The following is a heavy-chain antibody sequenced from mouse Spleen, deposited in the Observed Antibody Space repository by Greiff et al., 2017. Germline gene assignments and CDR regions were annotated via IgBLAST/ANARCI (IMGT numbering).Heavy chain of an antibody. J-gene: IGHJ4*01. V-gene: IGHV5-6*01. CDR3: ARQYDGSSYAMDY. D-gene: IGHD1-1*01. Sequence: EVMLVESGGDLVKPGGSLKLSCAASGFTFSSYGMSWVRQTPDKRLEWVATISSGGSYTYYPDSVKGRFTISRDNAKNTLYLQMSSLKSEDTAMYYCARQYDGSSYAMDYWGQGTSVTVSS. CDR1: GFTFSSYG. CDR2: ISSGGSYT.